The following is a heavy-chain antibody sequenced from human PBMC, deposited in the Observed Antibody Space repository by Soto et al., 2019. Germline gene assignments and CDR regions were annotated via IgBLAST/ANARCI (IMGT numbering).Heavy chain of an antibody. V-gene: IGHV3-33*01. Sequence: QVQLVESGGGVVQPGRSLRLSCAASGFTFSSSGMHWVRQAPGKGLEWVAVIWYDGSNKYYADSVKGRFTISRDNSKNTRYLQMNSLRAEDTAVYYCARGGSADGMDVWGQGTTVTVSS. CDR3: ARGGSADGMDV. CDR1: GFTFSSSG. CDR2: IWYDGSNK. D-gene: IGHD3-16*01. J-gene: IGHJ6*02.